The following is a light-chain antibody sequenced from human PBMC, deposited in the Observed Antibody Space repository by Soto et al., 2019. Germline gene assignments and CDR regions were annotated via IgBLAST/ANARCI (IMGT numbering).Light chain of an antibody. CDR3: QQYTSWPPIP. V-gene: IGKV3-15*01. CDR1: PSVSSN. CDR2: GAS. J-gene: IGKJ5*01. Sequence: MGVTQARATLSITQGESATLSCRASPSVSSNLAWYQQKPGQAPRLLIYGASTRATGIPDRFSGSGSGTELTLTISSLQSEDFAVYYCQQYTSWPPIPFGQGTRLEVK.